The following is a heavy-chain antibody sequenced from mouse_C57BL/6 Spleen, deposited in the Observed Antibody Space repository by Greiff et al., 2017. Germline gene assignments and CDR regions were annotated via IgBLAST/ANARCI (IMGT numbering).Heavy chain of an antibody. CDR2: IFPGSGST. CDR3: AKRSGRYGNYGGAMDY. V-gene: IGHV1-75*01. J-gene: IGHJ4*01. D-gene: IGHD2-10*02. Sequence: QVQLKQSGPELVKPGASVKISCKASGYTFTDYYINWVKQRPGQGLEWIGWIFPGSGSTYYNEKFKGKATLTVDKSSSTAYMLLSSLTSEDSAVYFWAKRSGRYGNYGGAMDYWGQGTSVTVSS. CDR1: GYTFTDYY.